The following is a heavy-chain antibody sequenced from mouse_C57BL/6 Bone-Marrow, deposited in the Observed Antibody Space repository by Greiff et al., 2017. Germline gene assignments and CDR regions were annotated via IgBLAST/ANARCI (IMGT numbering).Heavy chain of an antibody. D-gene: IGHD2-5*01. CDR3: AREDMGYSNYWYFDV. J-gene: IGHJ1*03. CDR1: GYTFTSYW. CDR2: IDPNSGGT. V-gene: IGHV1-72*01. Sequence: VQLQQPGAELVKPGASVKLSCKASGYTFTSYWMHWVKQRPGRGPEWIGRIDPNSGGTKYNEKFKSKATLTVDKPSSTAYMQISSLTSEDTAVYYYAREDMGYSNYWYFDVWGTGTTVTVSS.